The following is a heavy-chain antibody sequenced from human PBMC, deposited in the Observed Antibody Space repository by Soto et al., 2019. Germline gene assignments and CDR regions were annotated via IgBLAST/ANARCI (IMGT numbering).Heavy chain of an antibody. D-gene: IGHD3-10*01. CDR1: GYTLTELS. CDR3: ATGVGVGLPYYYYYMDV. J-gene: IGHJ6*03. Sequence: ASVKVSCKVSGYTLTELSMHWVRQAPGKGLEWMGGFDPEDGETIYAQKFQGRVTMTEDTSTDTAYMELSGLRSEDTAVYYCATGVGVGLPYYYYYMDVWGKGTTVTVSS. CDR2: FDPEDGET. V-gene: IGHV1-24*01.